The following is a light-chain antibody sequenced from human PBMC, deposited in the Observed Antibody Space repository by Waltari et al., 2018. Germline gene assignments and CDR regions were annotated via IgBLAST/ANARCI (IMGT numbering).Light chain of an antibody. V-gene: IGKV1-17*01. J-gene: IGKJ1*01. CDR2: AAT. Sequence: DIQMTQSPSSLSASVGDTVTITCRASQGVRSYLNWFQQKPGKAPKLLIYAATTLQSGVSSRFSGSGYGTEFSLTINSLQPEDFAVYYCLQHDNYPRTFGQGTKVEIK. CDR1: QGVRSY. CDR3: LQHDNYPRT.